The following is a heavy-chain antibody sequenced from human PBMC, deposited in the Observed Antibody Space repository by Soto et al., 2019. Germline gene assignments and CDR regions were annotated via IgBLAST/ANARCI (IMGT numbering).Heavy chain of an antibody. D-gene: IGHD4-17*01. CDR1: GYTFTSYA. CDR2: INAGNGNT. Sequence: ASVKVSCKASGYTFTSYAMHWVRLAPGQRLEWMGWINAGNGNTKYSQKFQGRVTITRDTSASTAYMELSSLRSEDTAVYYCASPNYGDYVEDYYYYGMDVWGQGTTVTVSS. CDR3: ASPNYGDYVEDYYYYGMDV. J-gene: IGHJ6*02. V-gene: IGHV1-3*01.